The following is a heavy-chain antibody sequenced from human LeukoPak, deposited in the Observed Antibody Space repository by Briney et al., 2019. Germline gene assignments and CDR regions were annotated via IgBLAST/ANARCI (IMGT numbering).Heavy chain of an antibody. Sequence: ASVKVSCKASGYTFTGYYMHWVRQAPGQGREWMGWINTNSGGTNYAQKFQGRVTMTSDTSTSTAYMELSRLRSDDTDVYYYAKEGSDQRKDAFDIWGQGTMVTVSS. J-gene: IGHJ3*02. CDR1: GYTFTGYY. D-gene: IGHD6-19*01. CDR3: AKEGSDQRKDAFDI. V-gene: IGHV1-2*02. CDR2: INTNSGGT.